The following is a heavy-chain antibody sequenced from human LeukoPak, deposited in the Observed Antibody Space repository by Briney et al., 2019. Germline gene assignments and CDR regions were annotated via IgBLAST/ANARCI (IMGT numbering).Heavy chain of an antibody. D-gene: IGHD3-3*01. CDR3: ARVSFYDFWSGPKDDAFDI. CDR2: LDPEDGET. J-gene: IGHJ3*02. CDR1: GYTLTELS. Sequence: ASVKVSCKVSGYTLTELSMHWVRQAPGKGLEWMGGLDPEDGETINAQKFQGRVTMTRDTSISTAYMELSRLRSDDTAVYYCARVSFYDFWSGPKDDAFDIWGQGTMVTVSS. V-gene: IGHV1-24*01.